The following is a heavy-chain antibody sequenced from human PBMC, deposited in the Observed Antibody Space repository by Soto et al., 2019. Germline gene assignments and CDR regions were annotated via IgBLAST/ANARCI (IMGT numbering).Heavy chain of an antibody. Sequence: EVQLLESGGGLVQPGGSLRLSCAGTGFTFNNYAMSWVRQAPGKGLEWVSVIRYGGGSTYYADSVQGRFTISRDNSENTVYLQMSSLRAEDTAVYYCARSRAVIAVAGSFDYWGQGTLVTVSS. D-gene: IGHD6-19*01. V-gene: IGHV3-23*01. CDR1: GFTFNNYA. CDR3: ARSRAVIAVAGSFDY. J-gene: IGHJ4*02. CDR2: IRYGGGST.